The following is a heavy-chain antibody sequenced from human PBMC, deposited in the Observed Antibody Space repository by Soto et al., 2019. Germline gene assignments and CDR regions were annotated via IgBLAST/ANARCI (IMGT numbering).Heavy chain of an antibody. Sequence: QVQLVESGGGVVQPGRSLRLSCAASGFTFSSYGMHWVRQAPGKGLEWVAVISYDGSNKYYADSVKGRFTISRDNSKNTLYLQMNSLRAEDTAVYYCAKGGTGMIVARDWYFDLWGRGTLVTVSS. J-gene: IGHJ2*01. V-gene: IGHV3-30*18. CDR3: AKGGTGMIVARDWYFDL. CDR2: ISYDGSNK. D-gene: IGHD3-22*01. CDR1: GFTFSSYG.